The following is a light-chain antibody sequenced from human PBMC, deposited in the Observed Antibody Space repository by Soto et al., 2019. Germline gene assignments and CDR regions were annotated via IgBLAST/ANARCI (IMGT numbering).Light chain of an antibody. Sequence: EIVLTQSPAILALSPGERATLSCRASQSVSTYLAWYQQRPGQAPRLLVYDASNRTTDIPARFSGSGSGTDFTLTSSSLEPEDFVFYYCQQRTNWPPPWTFGPGTKVEIK. J-gene: IGKJ1*01. CDR2: DAS. CDR1: QSVSTY. CDR3: QQRTNWPPPWT. V-gene: IGKV3-11*01.